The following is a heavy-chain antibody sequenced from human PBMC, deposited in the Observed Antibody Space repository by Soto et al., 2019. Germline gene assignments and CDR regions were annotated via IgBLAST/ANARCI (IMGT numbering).Heavy chain of an antibody. CDR3: ARLYYDILTYYYYYGMDV. CDR2: IIPIFGTA. Sequence: SVKVSCKASGGTFSSYAISWVRQAPGQGLEWMGGIIPIFGTANYAQKFQGRVTITADKSTSTAYMELSSLRSEDTAVYYCARLYYDILTYYYYYGMDVWGQGTTVTVYS. V-gene: IGHV1-69*06. CDR1: GGTFSSYA. D-gene: IGHD3-9*01. J-gene: IGHJ6*02.